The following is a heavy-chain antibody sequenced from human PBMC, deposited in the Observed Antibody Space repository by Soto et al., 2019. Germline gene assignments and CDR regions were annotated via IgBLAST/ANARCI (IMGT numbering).Heavy chain of an antibody. V-gene: IGHV3-30-3*01. J-gene: IGHJ6*02. Sequence: PGGSLRLSCAASGFTFSSYAMHWVRQAPGKGLEWVAVISYDGSNKYYADSVKGRFTISRDNSKNTLYLQMNSLRAEDTAVYYCAYAAAGEYYYYGMDVWGQGTTVTVSS. CDR3: AYAAAGEYYYYGMDV. CDR2: ISYDGSNK. D-gene: IGHD6-13*01. CDR1: GFTFSSYA.